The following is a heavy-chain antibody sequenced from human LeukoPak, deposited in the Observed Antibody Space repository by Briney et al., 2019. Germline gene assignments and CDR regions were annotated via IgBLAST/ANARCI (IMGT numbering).Heavy chain of an antibody. J-gene: IGHJ3*02. CDR2: ISSSSSYI. Sequence: PGGSLRLSCAASGFTFSNFGMNWVRQAPGKGLEWVSSISSSSSYIYYADSVKGRFTVSRDNAKRSLFLQMNSLRAEDTAVYYCARMYSSGWGAPYAFDIWGQGTVVTVSS. CDR1: GFTFSNFG. CDR3: ARMYSSGWGAPYAFDI. D-gene: IGHD6-19*01. V-gene: IGHV3-21*01.